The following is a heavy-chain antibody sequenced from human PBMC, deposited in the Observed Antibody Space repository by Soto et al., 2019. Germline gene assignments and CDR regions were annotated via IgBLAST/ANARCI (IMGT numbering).Heavy chain of an antibody. Sequence: SETLSLTCTISNGSIVSYYCRCVRHPPGKGLEWIGHIYYSGSTNYNPSLKSRLTLSLDTSKNQFSLKLTSVTAADTAVYYCARVGRLITAAGLLDAWGQGTLVTVSS. CDR2: IYYSGST. V-gene: IGHV4-59*01. D-gene: IGHD6-13*01. CDR3: ARVGRLITAAGLLDA. CDR1: NGSIVSYY. J-gene: IGHJ5*02.